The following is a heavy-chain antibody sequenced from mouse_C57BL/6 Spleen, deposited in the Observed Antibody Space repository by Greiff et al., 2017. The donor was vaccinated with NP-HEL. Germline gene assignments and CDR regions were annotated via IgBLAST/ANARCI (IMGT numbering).Heavy chain of an antibody. CDR3: AREVYYYGSRKGYFDV. J-gene: IGHJ1*03. D-gene: IGHD1-1*01. CDR1: GFTFSSYA. Sequence: EVKVVESGGGLVKPGGSLKLSCAASGFTFSSYAMSWVRQTPEKRLEWVATISDGGSYTYYPDNVKGRFTISRDNAKNNLYLQMSHLKSEDTAMYYCAREVYYYGSRKGYFDVWGTGTTVTVSS. V-gene: IGHV5-4*01. CDR2: ISDGGSYT.